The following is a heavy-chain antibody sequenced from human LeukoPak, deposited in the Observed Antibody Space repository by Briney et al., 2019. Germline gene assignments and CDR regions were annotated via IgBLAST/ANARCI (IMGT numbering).Heavy chain of an antibody. Sequence: GGSLRLSCAASGFTFSSYAMSWVRQAPGKGLEWVSAISGSGGSTYCADSVKGRFTISRDNSKNTLYLQMNSLRAEDTAVYYCAKGGYDYVWGSYRLGYWGQGTLVTVSS. D-gene: IGHD3-16*02. V-gene: IGHV3-23*01. CDR1: GFTFSSYA. CDR3: AKGGYDYVWGSYRLGY. J-gene: IGHJ4*02. CDR2: ISGSGGST.